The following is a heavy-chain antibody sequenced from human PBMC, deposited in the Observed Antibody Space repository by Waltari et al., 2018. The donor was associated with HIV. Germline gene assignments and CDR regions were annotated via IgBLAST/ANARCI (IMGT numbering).Heavy chain of an antibody. CDR1: GFSIGRYW. CDR2: IKPDSSEK. Sequence: QLVESGGDLVPPGGSLRLSCVVSGFSIGRYWMTWVRQAPGKGREWVANIKPDSSEKHYVGSVKGRFTVSRDNARDSLFLHMDTLRVDDTAVYYCTRGGYWEPPDYWGQGTLVTVSS. J-gene: IGHJ4*02. CDR3: TRGGYWEPPDY. D-gene: IGHD1-26*01. V-gene: IGHV3-7*01.